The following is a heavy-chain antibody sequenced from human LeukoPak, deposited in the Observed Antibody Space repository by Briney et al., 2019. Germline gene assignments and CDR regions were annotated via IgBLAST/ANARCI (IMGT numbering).Heavy chain of an antibody. CDR1: GGSFSGYY. J-gene: IGHJ5*02. D-gene: IGHD3-10*01. Sequence: QPSETLSLTCAVYGGSFSGYYWSWIRQPPGKGLEWIGEINHSGSTNYNPSLKSRVTISVDTSKNQFSLKLSSVTAADTAVYYCARGLKSNSNRGSGSYYRISNWFDPWGQGTLVTVSS. CDR2: INHSGST. V-gene: IGHV4-34*01. CDR3: ARGLKSNSNRGSGSYYRISNWFDP.